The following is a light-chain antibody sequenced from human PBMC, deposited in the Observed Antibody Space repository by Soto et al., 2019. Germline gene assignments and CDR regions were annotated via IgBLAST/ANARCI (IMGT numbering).Light chain of an antibody. CDR1: QSVGSSY. CDR3: QQYNNWPQIT. V-gene: IGKV3-20*01. Sequence: EIVLTQSPGTLSLSPGERATLSCRAIQSVGSSYLAWYQQKPGQAPTVLIYGTSSRATGIPARFSGSGSGTEFTLTISSLQSEDFAVYYCQQYNNWPQITFGQGTRLEIK. J-gene: IGKJ5*01. CDR2: GTS.